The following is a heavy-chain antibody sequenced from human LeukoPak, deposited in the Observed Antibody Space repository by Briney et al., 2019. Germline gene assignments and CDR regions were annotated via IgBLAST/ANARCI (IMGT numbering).Heavy chain of an antibody. D-gene: IGHD3-10*01. V-gene: IGHV4-39*01. Sequence: RPSETLSLTCTVSGGSISSDNSYWGWIRQPPGKGLEWIGTIYYSGITYYNPSLKSRVTISVDTSKNQFSLKLSSVTAADTAVYYCARRLVRGVIIIEFDCWGQGTLVTVSS. CDR1: GGSISSDNSY. CDR2: IYYSGIT. J-gene: IGHJ4*02. CDR3: ARRLVRGVIIIEFDC.